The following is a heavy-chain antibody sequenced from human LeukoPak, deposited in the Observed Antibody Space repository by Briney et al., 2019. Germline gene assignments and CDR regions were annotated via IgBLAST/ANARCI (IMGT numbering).Heavy chain of an antibody. CDR3: AKDTDYGDHTVDS. Sequence: GGSLRLSCAASGFTFNSYGMHGVPHAPGKGLVWVTIISYVGSNKYYVDSVKGRFTISRDNSKNTLYLQMNSLRTEDTAVYYCAKDTDYGDHTVDSWGQGTLVTVSS. D-gene: IGHD4-17*01. J-gene: IGHJ4*02. CDR2: ISYVGSNK. V-gene: IGHV3-30*18. CDR1: GFTFNSYG.